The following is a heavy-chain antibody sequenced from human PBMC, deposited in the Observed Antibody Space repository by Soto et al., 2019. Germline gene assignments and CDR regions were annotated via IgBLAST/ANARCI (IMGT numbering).Heavy chain of an antibody. J-gene: IGHJ4*02. CDR1: GFSLSTSGVG. D-gene: IGHD3-10*01. CDR2: IYWDDDK. CDR3: ARGGWTTYYSPFFDY. V-gene: IGHV2-5*02. Sequence: QITLKESGPTLVKPTQTLTLTCTFSGFSLSTSGVGVGWIRQPPGMALEWLALIYWDDDKRYSPSLKSRLTITKDTPKNQVVLTMTHMDPVDTATYYCARGGWTTYYSPFFDYWGQGTLVTVSS.